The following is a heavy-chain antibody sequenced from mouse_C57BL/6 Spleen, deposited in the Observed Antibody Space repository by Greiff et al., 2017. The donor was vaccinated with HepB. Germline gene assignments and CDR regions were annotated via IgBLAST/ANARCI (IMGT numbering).Heavy chain of an antibody. CDR1: GFNFKDYY. CDR2: IDPEGGET. J-gene: IGHJ2*01. Sequence: VQLQQSGAELVKPGASVKLSCTASGFNFKDYYMHWVQQRTEQGLEWIGRIDPEGGETKYAQKVKGQVTITADTANNTAYLQLSSLTSEDTAVYYCARERDYYGSRGFDDWGQGTTLTVSS. D-gene: IGHD1-1*01. CDR3: ARERDYYGSRGFDD. V-gene: IGHV14-2*01.